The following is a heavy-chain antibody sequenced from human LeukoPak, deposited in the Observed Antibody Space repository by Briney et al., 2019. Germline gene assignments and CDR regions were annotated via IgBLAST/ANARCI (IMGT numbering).Heavy chain of an antibody. Sequence: PGGSLRLSSAASGFTFSSYSMNWDRQAPGKGLEWVSSISSSSSYIYYADSVKGRFTISRDNAKNPLYLQMNSLRAEDTAVYYCARGGNYDYGDYDVDYWGQGTLVTVSS. V-gene: IGHV3-21*01. CDR1: GFTFSSYS. CDR3: ARGGNYDYGDYDVDY. D-gene: IGHD4-17*01. CDR2: ISSSSSYI. J-gene: IGHJ4*02.